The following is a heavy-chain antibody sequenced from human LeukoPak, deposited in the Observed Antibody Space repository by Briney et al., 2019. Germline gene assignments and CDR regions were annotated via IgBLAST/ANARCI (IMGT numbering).Heavy chain of an antibody. CDR1: GFTFSDYP. V-gene: IGHV3-30-3*01. CDR3: VRGVSSAWSTFDY. D-gene: IGHD6-19*01. CDR2: TSYDGSNN. J-gene: IGHJ4*02. Sequence: GRSLRLSCAASGFTFSDYPMHWVRQAPGKGLEWVAITSYDGSNNYYADSVKGRFTISRDNSKNTLYLQVNSLRPEDTAVYYCVRGVSSAWSTFDYWGRGTLVTVSS.